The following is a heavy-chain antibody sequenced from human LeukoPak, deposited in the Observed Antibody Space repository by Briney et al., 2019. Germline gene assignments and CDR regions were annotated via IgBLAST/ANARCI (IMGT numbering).Heavy chain of an antibody. CDR2: INHSGST. CDR3: ARVAYCTNGVCLYYGSGSYYPNYYYYMDV. J-gene: IGHJ6*03. CDR1: GGSFSGYY. V-gene: IGHV4-34*01. D-gene: IGHD3-10*01. Sequence: SETLSLTCAVYGGSFSGYYWSWIRQPPGKGLEWIGEINHSGSTNYNPSLKSRVTISVDTSKNQFSLKLSSVTAADTAVYYCARVAYCTNGVCLYYGSGSYYPNYYYYMDVWGKGTTVTVSS.